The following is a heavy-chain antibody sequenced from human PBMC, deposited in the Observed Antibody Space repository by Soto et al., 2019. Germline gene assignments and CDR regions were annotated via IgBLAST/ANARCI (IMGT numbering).Heavy chain of an antibody. Sequence: PSETLALTCTVSGGSISSGGYYWSWIRQHPGKGLEWIGYIYYSGSTYYNPSLKSRVTISVDTSKNQFSLKLSSVTAADTAVYYCARGRTRYYDILTGTKQTYYYYMDAWGKGTTVTVSS. D-gene: IGHD3-9*01. CDR1: GGSISSGGYY. J-gene: IGHJ6*03. V-gene: IGHV4-31*03. CDR2: IYYSGST. CDR3: ARGRTRYYDILTGTKQTYYYYMDA.